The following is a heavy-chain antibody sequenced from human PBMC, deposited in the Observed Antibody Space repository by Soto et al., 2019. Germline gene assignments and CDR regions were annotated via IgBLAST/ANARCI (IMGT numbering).Heavy chain of an antibody. D-gene: IGHD6-19*01. CDR2: LNHSGST. V-gene: IGHV4-34*01. Sequence: QVQLQQWGAGLLKPSETLSLTCAVYGGSFSPYFWSWIRQPPGKGLEWIGELNHSGSTNYNPSLTRRATLSVDTSKNQVSLKLTSVPAADTAVYYCARLASGWQYYYFDFWGRGTPVTVSS. CDR3: ARLASGWQYYYFDF. CDR1: GGSFSPYF. J-gene: IGHJ2*01.